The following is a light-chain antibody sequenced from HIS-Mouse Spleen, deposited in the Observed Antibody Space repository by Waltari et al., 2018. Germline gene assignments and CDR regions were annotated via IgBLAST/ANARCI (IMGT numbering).Light chain of an antibody. CDR3: CSYAGSYTFPYV. J-gene: IGLJ1*01. Sequence: QSALTQPRSVSGSPGPPVTISCTGTSSDVGGYNYVSSYQQHPGKAPTLMIYDVSKRPSGVPDRFSGSKSGNTASLTISGLQAEDEADYYCCSYAGSYTFPYVFGTGTKVTVL. V-gene: IGLV2-11*01. CDR2: DVS. CDR1: SSDVGGYNY.